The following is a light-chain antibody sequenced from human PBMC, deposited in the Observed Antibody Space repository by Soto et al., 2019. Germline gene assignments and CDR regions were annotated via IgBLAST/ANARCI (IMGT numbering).Light chain of an antibody. V-gene: IGKV3-20*01. Sequence: EIVLTQSPGTLSLSPGERATLSCRASQTVSSNFLGWYQKKPGQAPRLLIHGASSRAPGIPDRFSGSGSVTDFTLTISRLEPEDFAVYYCQQYGSWPITFGQGTRLEIK. CDR2: GAS. J-gene: IGKJ5*01. CDR3: QQYGSWPIT. CDR1: QTVSSNF.